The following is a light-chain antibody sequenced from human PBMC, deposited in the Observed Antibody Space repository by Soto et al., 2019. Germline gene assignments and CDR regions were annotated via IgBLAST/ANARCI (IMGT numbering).Light chain of an antibody. CDR1: SSDVGSYNY. Sequence: QSALTQPASVSGSPGQSITISCTGTSSDVGSYNYVSWYQQHPGKAPKLMIYEVSYRPSGVSNRFSASKSGNTASLTISGLQAEDEADYYCSSYAASNVFGTGTKVTVL. CDR3: SSYAASNV. CDR2: EVS. V-gene: IGLV2-14*01. J-gene: IGLJ1*01.